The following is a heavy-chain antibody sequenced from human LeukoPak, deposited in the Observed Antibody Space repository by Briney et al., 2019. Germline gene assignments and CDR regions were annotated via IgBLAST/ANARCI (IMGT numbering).Heavy chain of an antibody. J-gene: IGHJ6*03. V-gene: IGHV3-23*01. D-gene: IGHD3-22*01. CDR3: AKPSNYYDSSGYPVAYYYYYYRDV. CDR2: IRGSVGST. Sequence: PGGSLRLSCVASGFSFGSYATCWVRQAPGEGLGWVSAIRGSVGSTYYADSVKGRFTISRDNTKNTLYLQMHSLRTEDTAFYYCAKPSNYYDSSGYPVAYYYYYYRDVWGKGATVTVSS. CDR1: GFSFGSYA.